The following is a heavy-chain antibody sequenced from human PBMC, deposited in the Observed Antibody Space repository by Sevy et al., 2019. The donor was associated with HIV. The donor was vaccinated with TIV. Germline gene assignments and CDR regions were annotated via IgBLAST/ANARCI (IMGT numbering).Heavy chain of an antibody. J-gene: IGHJ4*02. CDR2: IRSKSNSHAT. V-gene: IGHV3-73*01. Sequence: GGSLRLSCAASGFTFSGSAIHWVRQASGKGLELVGRIRSKSNSHATAYAASVKGRFTISRDDSKNTAYLQMNSLKTEDTAVYYCTRHRLSMVRGIIMAHYFDYWGPGTLVTVSS. CDR3: TRHRLSMVRGIIMAHYFDY. D-gene: IGHD3-10*01. CDR1: GFTFSGSA.